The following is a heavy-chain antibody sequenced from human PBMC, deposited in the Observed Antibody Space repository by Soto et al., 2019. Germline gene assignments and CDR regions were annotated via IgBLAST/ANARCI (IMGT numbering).Heavy chain of an antibody. CDR2: INPSGGST. V-gene: IGHV1-46*01. CDR1: GYTFTSYY. CDR3: ARHLGDGYVYYFDY. D-gene: IGHD5-18*01. J-gene: IGHJ4*02. Sequence: ASVKVSCKASGYTFTSYYMHWVRQAPGQGLEWMGIINPSGGSTSYAQKFQGRVTVTRDTSTSTVYMELSSLRSEDTAVYYCARHLGDGYVYYFDYWGQGTMLTVYS.